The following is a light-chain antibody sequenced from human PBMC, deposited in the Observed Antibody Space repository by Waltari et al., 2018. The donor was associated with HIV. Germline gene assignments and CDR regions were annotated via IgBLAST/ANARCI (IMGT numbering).Light chain of an antibody. CDR2: AAS. Sequence: DIQLTQSPSFLSASVGDRVTITCRASQDFSSYLAWYQRKPGKAPKLVIYAASTLQSGVPSRFSGSGSGTEFTLTISSLQPEDFATYYCQQLNSYPLTFGGGTKVEIK. J-gene: IGKJ4*01. V-gene: IGKV1-9*01. CDR1: QDFSSY. CDR3: QQLNSYPLT.